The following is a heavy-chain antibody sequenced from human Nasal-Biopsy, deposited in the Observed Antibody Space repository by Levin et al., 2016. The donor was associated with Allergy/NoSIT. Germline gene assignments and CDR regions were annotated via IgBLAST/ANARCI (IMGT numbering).Heavy chain of an antibody. D-gene: IGHD2-21*02. V-gene: IGHV1-46*02. Sequence: ASVKVSCKASGYTFNDYYIHWVRQAPGQGLEWMGIVNPRGGGTGYAQKFQGRVTMTRDTSTNTVYMDLTSLRFDDTAVYYCARDLIGDDSPLVDYGMDVWGQGTTVTVSS. CDR3: ARDLIGDDSPLVDYGMDV. J-gene: IGHJ6*02. CDR1: GYTFNDYY. CDR2: VNPRGGGT.